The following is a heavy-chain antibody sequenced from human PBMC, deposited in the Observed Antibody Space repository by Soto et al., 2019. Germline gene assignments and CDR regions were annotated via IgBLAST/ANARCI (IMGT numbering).Heavy chain of an antibody. CDR1: GFTFNSYS. D-gene: IGHD1-26*01. V-gene: IGHV3-21*01. Sequence: GGSLRLSCAASGFTFNSYSMNWVRQDPGKGLEWVSSISSSSSYIYYADSVKGRFTISRDNAKNSLYLQMNSLRAEDTAVYYCASTGPGIVGATDYWGQGTLVTVSS. CDR2: ISSSSSYI. J-gene: IGHJ4*02. CDR3: ASTGPGIVGATDY.